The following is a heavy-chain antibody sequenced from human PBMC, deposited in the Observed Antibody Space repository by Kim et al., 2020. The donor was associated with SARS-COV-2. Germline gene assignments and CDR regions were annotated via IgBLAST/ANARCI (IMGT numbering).Heavy chain of an antibody. J-gene: IGHJ4*02. CDR3: AKQSSGWQYFDS. Sequence: GGSLRLSCAASGFSFGDYGMHWVRQAPGKGLEWVSGLSENSGSIGYADSVKGRFTISRDNAKNSLYLQMNSLRPEDTAWYFCAKQSSGWQYFDSWGQGTLVTVSS. D-gene: IGHD6-25*01. V-gene: IGHV3-9*01. CDR1: GFSFGDYG. CDR2: LSENSGSI.